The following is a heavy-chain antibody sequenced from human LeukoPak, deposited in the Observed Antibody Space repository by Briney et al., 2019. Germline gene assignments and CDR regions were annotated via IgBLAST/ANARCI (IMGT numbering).Heavy chain of an antibody. CDR3: ARGVDGYNWFDP. V-gene: IGHV1-18*01. D-gene: IGHD2-2*03. Sequence: ASVRVSCKASGFTFTSYGFSWVRQAPGQGLEWMGWISGYNGNTDYALKLQGRVTMTRDTSISTAYMELSRLRSDDTAVYYCARGVDGYNWFDPWGQGTLVTVSS. CDR2: ISGYNGNT. CDR1: GFTFTSYG. J-gene: IGHJ5*02.